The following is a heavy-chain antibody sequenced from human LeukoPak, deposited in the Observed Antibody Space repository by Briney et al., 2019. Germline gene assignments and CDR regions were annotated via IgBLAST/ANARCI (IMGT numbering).Heavy chain of an antibody. CDR2: ISSYNGKT. J-gene: IGHJ5*02. V-gene: IGHV1-18*01. CDR3: ARYRGKTTVSSLDWFDP. CDR1: GYTFTSYG. D-gene: IGHD4-11*01. Sequence: ASVKVSCKTSGYTFTSYGVSWVRQAPGQGLEWMGWISSYNGKTNYAQNFQGRVTMTTDTSTSTAYMELRSLRSDDTAVYYCARYRGKTTVSSLDWFDPWGQGTLVTVSS.